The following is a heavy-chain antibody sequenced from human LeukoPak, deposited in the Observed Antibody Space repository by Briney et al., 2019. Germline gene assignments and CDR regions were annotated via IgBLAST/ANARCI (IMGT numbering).Heavy chain of an antibody. CDR3: ARDSRSGSGYYVGLDY. Sequence: SQTQSLTCTVSGGSISSGGYYWSWIRQHPGKGLEWIGYIYYSGSTYYNPSLKSRVTISVDTSKNQFSLKLSSVTAADTAVYYCARDSRSGSGYYVGLDYWGQGTLVTVSS. CDR1: GGSISSGGYY. CDR2: IYYSGST. V-gene: IGHV4-31*03. J-gene: IGHJ4*02. D-gene: IGHD3-22*01.